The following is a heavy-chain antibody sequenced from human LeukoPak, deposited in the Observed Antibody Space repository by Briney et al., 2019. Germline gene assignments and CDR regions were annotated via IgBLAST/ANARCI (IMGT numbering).Heavy chain of an antibody. CDR1: GFTFSSYA. CDR3: ARDLSGASRGYFDY. D-gene: IGHD3-3*01. J-gene: IGHJ4*02. V-gene: IGHV3-30-3*01. CDR2: ISYDGSNK. Sequence: PGGSLRLSCAASGFTFSSYAMHWVRQAPGKGLEWVAVISYDGSNKYYADSVKGRFTISRDNSKNTLYLQMNSLRAEDTAVYYCARDLSGASRGYFDYWGQGTLVTVSS.